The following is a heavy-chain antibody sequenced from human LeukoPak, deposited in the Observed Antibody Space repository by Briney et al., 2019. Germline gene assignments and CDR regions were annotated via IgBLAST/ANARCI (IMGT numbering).Heavy chain of an antibody. CDR2: IYHSGST. Sequence: TSETLSLTCTVSGYSISSGYYWGWIRQPPGKGLEWIGSIYHSGSTNYNPSLKSRVTISVDTSKNQFSLKLSSVTAADTAVYYCARRRYCSSTSCYSNSGYYYYMDVWGKGTTVTVSS. V-gene: IGHV4-38-2*02. CDR1: GYSISSGYY. J-gene: IGHJ6*03. D-gene: IGHD2-2*02. CDR3: ARRRYCSSTSCYSNSGYYYYMDV.